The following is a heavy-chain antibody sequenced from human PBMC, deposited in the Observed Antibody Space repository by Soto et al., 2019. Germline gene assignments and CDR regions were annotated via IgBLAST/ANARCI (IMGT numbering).Heavy chain of an antibody. CDR1: GYTFSSYA. CDR3: ATPGTTVTTLDYYYGMDV. J-gene: IGHJ6*02. V-gene: IGHV1-69*01. Sequence: QVQLVQSGAEVKKPGASVKVSCKASGYTFSSYAISWVRQAPGQGLEWMGGIIPIFGTANYAQKFQGRVTITADESTSTAYMELSSLRSEDTAVYYCATPGTTVTTLDYYYGMDVWGQGTTVTVSS. CDR2: IIPIFGTA. D-gene: IGHD4-17*01.